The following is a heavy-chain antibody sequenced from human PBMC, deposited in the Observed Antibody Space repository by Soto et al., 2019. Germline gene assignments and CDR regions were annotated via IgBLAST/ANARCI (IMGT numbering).Heavy chain of an antibody. CDR3: ARKGGQLPSRDAFDI. Sequence: SVKVSCKASGGTFSSYTISWVRQAPGQGLEWMGRIIPILGIANYAQKFQGRVTITADKSTSTAYMELGSLRSEDTAVYYCARKGGQLPSRDAFDIWGQGTMVTVSS. D-gene: IGHD2-2*01. J-gene: IGHJ3*02. V-gene: IGHV1-69*02. CDR1: GGTFSSYT. CDR2: IIPILGIA.